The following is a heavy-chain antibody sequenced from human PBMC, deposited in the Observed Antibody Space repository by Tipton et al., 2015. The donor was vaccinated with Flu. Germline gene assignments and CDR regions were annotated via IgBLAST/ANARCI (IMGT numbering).Heavy chain of an antibody. Sequence: TLSLTCTVSGVSISSGSYYWSWIRQPAGKGLEWVGRIYTSGGTDYNATLRSRVSISVDTSKNQFSLNLRSVSAADTAVYYCANFPSGCIMAPDSWRQGTLVTVSS. V-gene: IGHV4-61*02. J-gene: IGHJ4*02. CDR3: ANFPSGCIMAPDS. D-gene: IGHD2-8*01. CDR1: GVSISSGSYY. CDR2: IYTSGGT.